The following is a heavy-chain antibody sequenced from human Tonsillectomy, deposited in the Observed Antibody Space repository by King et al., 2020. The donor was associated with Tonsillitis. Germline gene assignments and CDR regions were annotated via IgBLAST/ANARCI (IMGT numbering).Heavy chain of an antibody. CDR3: AGLDSSGWYFWFDP. V-gene: IGHV4-59*01. Sequence: QLQESGPGLVKPSETLSLTCTVSGGSISSYYWSWIRQPPGKGLEWIGYSYYSGRTNYNPSLKSRVTISVDTSKNQFSLKLSSVTAADTAVYYCAGLDSSGWYFWFDPWGQGTLVTVSS. CDR1: GGSISSYY. D-gene: IGHD6-19*01. J-gene: IGHJ5*02. CDR2: SYYSGRT.